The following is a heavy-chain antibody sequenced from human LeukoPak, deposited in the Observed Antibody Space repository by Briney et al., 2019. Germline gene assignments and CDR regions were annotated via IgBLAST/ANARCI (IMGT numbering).Heavy chain of an antibody. CDR2: INHSGST. J-gene: IGHJ4*02. CDR1: GGSFSGYY. Sequence: SETLSLTCAVYGGSFSGYYWSWIRQPPGKGLEWIGEINHSGSTNYNPSLKSRVTISVDTSKNQFSLKLSSVTAADTAVYYCARARGYSYGQPFDYWGQGTLVTVSS. D-gene: IGHD5-18*01. V-gene: IGHV4-34*01. CDR3: ARARGYSYGQPFDY.